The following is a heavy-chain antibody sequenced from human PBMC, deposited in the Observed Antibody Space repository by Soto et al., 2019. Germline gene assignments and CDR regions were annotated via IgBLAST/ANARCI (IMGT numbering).Heavy chain of an antibody. V-gene: IGHV3-30-3*01. CDR2: ISYDGSNK. D-gene: IGHD6-19*01. CDR3: ARTQNGYSSGWSRWPFDY. Sequence: VAVISYDGSNKYYADSVKGRFTISRDNSKNTLYLQMNSLRAEDTAVYYCARTQNGYSSGWSRWPFDYWGQGTLVTVSS. J-gene: IGHJ4*02.